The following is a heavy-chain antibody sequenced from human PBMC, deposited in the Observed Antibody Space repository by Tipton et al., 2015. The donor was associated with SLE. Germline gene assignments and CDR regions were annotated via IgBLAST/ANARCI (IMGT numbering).Heavy chain of an antibody. Sequence: TLSLTCTVSGGSISSYYWGWIRQPPGKGLEWIGSIYHSGSTYYNPSLKSRVTISVDTSKNQFSLKLSSVTAADTAVYYCARLSWIQLFDYWGQGTLVTVSS. J-gene: IGHJ4*02. D-gene: IGHD5-18*01. V-gene: IGHV4-39*07. CDR1: GGSISSYY. CDR3: ARLSWIQLFDY. CDR2: IYHSGST.